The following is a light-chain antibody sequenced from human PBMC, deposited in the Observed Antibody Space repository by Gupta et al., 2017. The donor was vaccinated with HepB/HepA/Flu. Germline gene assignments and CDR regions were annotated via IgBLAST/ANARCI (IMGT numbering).Light chain of an antibody. CDR1: SDLYDGTYS. Sequence: HAILTQPSSLSAAPGASARPTCTLQSDLYDGTYSIYWYQQKPGSHPQYPLRYKSYSDKQQASGVPSRFSGSKDASANAGLLVISGLQSEDEADYYCMIWHISSWVFGGGTKLTVL. V-gene: IGLV5-45*02. CDR2: YKSYSDK. CDR3: MIWHISSWV. J-gene: IGLJ3*02.